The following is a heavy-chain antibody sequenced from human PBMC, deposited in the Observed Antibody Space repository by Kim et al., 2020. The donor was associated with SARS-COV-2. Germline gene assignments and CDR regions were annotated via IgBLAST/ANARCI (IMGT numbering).Heavy chain of an antibody. J-gene: IGHJ4*02. D-gene: IGHD3-22*01. Sequence: VRGRFTSSRDNAKTSLYLQMNSLRAEDTAVYYCARDSPPYYYDSSPIGYWGQGTLVTVSS. V-gene: IGHV3-21*01. CDR3: ARDSPPYYYDSSPIGY.